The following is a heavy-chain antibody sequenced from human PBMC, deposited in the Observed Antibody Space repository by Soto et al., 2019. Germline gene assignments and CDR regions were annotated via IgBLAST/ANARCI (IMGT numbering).Heavy chain of an antibody. D-gene: IGHD2-2*01. CDR2: VFYDGTT. V-gene: IGHV4-39*01. J-gene: IGHJ4*02. Sequence: QLQLQESGPGPVKPSGTLSLTCTVSGGAINTNNYYWGWVRQPPGKGLEWIGSVFYDGTTYYSPSLKSRVTISLATSRTQFSLKLNSETAADTAVYYCASLVVVSPVANVWGQGTLVTVSS. CDR3: ASLVVVSPVANV. CDR1: GGAINTNNYY.